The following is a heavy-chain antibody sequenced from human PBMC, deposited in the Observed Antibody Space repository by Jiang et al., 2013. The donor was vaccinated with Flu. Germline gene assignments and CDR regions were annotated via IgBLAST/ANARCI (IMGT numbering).Heavy chain of an antibody. J-gene: IGHJ4*02. D-gene: IGHD4-17*01. V-gene: IGHV3-30*02. CDR2: IRYDGSNN. Sequence: VQLVESGGGVVQPGGSLRLSCATSGFTFSSYAMHWVRQAPGKGLEWVAFIRYDGSNNYYADSVKGRFTISRDNSKNTLYLQMNSLRSEDTAVYYCAKDRDYVHHFADWGQGTLVTVSS. CDR3: AKDRDYVHHFAD. CDR1: GFTFSSYA.